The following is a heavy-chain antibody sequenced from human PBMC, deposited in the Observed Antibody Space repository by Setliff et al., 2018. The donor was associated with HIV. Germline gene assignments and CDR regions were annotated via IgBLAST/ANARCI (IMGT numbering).Heavy chain of an antibody. J-gene: IGHJ3*02. Sequence: GASVKVSCKASGYTFTAYYMNWVRQAPGQGLEWMGRVNPNSGGTNYAQKFQGRVTMTRDTSISTAYMELRRLRSDDTAVYYCASKVYCTNGVCLDAFDTWGQGTMVTRLL. V-gene: IGHV1-2*06. CDR3: ASKVYCTNGVCLDAFDT. CDR2: VNPNSGGT. CDR1: GYTFTAYY. D-gene: IGHD2-8*01.